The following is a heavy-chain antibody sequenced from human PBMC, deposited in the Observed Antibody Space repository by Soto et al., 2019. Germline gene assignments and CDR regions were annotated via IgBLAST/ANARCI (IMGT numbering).Heavy chain of an antibody. CDR3: AKDMVSRRYFDWSPQGDYFDY. CDR1: GFTFDDYA. V-gene: IGHV3-9*01. J-gene: IGHJ4*02. CDR2: ISWNSGSI. D-gene: IGHD3-9*01. Sequence: EVQLVESGGGLVQPGRSLRLSCAASGFTFDDYAMHWVRQAPGKGLEWVSGISWNSGSIGYADSVKGRFTISRDNAKNSLYLQMNSLRAEDTALCYSAKDMVSRRYFDWSPQGDYFDYWGQGTLVTVSS.